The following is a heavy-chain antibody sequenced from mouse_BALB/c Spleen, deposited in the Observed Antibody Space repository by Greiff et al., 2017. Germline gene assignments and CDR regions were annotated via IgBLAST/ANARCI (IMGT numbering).Heavy chain of an antibody. D-gene: IGHD1-1*01. J-gene: IGHJ2*01. Sequence: DLVKPGASVKLSCKASGYTFTSYWINWIKQRPGQGLEWIGRIAPGSGSTYYNEMFKGKATLTVDTSSSTAYIQLSSLSSEDSAVYFWAREGDYGSSYVGYYFDYWGQGTTLTVSS. CDR2: IAPGSGST. CDR3: AREGDYGSSYVGYYFDY. V-gene: IGHV1S41*01. CDR1: GYTFTSYW.